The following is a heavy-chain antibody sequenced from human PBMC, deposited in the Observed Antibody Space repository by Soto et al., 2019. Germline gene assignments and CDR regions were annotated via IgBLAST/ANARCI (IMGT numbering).Heavy chain of an antibody. CDR1: GFTFGDYA. CDR3: TRNQYYYGMDA. Sequence: PGGSLRLSCTASGFTFGDYAMSWVRQAPGKGLEWVGFIRSNDYGGASEYAASVKGRFTISRDDTNSIAYLQMNSLKTEDTAVYYCTRNQYYYGMDAWGQGTTVTVSS. J-gene: IGHJ6*02. V-gene: IGHV3-49*04. CDR2: IRSNDYGGAS.